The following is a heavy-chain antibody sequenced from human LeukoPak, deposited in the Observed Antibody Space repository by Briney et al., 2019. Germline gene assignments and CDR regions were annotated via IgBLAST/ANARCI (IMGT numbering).Heavy chain of an antibody. CDR3: ARDSGSSWDY. D-gene: IGHD3-10*01. V-gene: IGHV4-30-4*07. J-gene: IGHJ4*02. CDR2: IYYSGST. Sequence: SETLSLTCAVSGGSISSGGYSWSWTRQPPGKGLEWIGYIYYSGSTYYNPSLKSRVTISVDTSKNQFSLKLSSVTAADTAVYYCARDSGSSWDYWGQGTLVTVSS. CDR1: GGSISSGGYS.